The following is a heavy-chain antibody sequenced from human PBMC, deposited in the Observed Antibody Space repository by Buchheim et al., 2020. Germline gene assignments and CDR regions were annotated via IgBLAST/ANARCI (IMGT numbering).Heavy chain of an antibody. CDR1: GFPFSDSH. D-gene: IGHD2-21*02. V-gene: IGHV3-73*02. CDR3: SRQTNSCHDF. Sequence: EVQLVESGGTWVQPGGSLKLSCAASGFPFSDSHMHWVRLIPGKGLEWIAHIRNKRDHHATAYAASVKGRFTISRDESKGTTYLQMNTLETGDTAIYYCSRQTNSCHDFWGQGIL. CDR2: IRNKRDHHAT. J-gene: IGHJ1*01.